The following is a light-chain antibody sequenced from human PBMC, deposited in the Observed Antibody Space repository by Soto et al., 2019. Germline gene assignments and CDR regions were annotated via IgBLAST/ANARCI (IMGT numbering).Light chain of an antibody. Sequence: EILMSQSPATLSVSPGERATLSCRASQNIRNDLAWYQQKPGQAPRLLIYGASIRRTGIPTRFSGSGSGTEFTLTVSSLQPEDYAVYYCHQYNTYMYTFGQGTKLEI. CDR1: QNIRND. CDR2: GAS. V-gene: IGKV3-15*01. J-gene: IGKJ2*01. CDR3: HQYNTYMYT.